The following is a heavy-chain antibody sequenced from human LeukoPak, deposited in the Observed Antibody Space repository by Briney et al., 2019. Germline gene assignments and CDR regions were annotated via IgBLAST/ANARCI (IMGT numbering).Heavy chain of an antibody. Sequence: GGSLRLSCAASGFTFSDSYMSWIRQAPGKGLEWVSYISSSGRTIYYADSVKGRFTISRDNAKNSLYLQMNSLRAEDTAVYYCARDLFGGNYYESDAFDIWGQGTLVTVSS. CDR1: GFTFSDSY. J-gene: IGHJ3*02. CDR3: ARDLFGGNYYESDAFDI. CDR2: ISSSGRTI. D-gene: IGHD1-26*01. V-gene: IGHV3-11*01.